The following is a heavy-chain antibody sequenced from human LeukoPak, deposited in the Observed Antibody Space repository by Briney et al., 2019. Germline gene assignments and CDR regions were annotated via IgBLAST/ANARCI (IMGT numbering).Heavy chain of an antibody. CDR1: GGSISSSNYY. V-gene: IGHV4-61*01. J-gene: IGHJ5*02. CDR2: IYYSGST. Sequence: SETLSLTCTVSGGSISSSNYYWTWIRQPPGKGLEWIGYIYYSGSTTYNPSLKSRVTISVDTSRNQFSLKLNSVTAADTVVYYCAGSGYPGVGWFDLWGQGTLVTVSS. D-gene: IGHD3-22*01. CDR3: AGSGYPGVGWFDL.